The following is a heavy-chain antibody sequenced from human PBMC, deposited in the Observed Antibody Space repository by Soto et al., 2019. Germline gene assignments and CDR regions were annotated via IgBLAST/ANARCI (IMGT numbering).Heavy chain of an antibody. CDR2: IYKSTTT. J-gene: IGHJ5*01. V-gene: IGHV4-30-4*01. CDR3: ARGRYCLAGRCFPNWFDS. D-gene: IGHD2-15*01. CDR1: GDSISTVDYF. Sequence: SETLSLTCSVSGDSISTVDYFWAWICQPPGQALEYIGYIYKSTTTYYNPSFESRVAISLDTSKSQFSLTVTSVTAADTAVYFCARGRYCLAGRCFPNWFDSWGQGTLVTSPQ.